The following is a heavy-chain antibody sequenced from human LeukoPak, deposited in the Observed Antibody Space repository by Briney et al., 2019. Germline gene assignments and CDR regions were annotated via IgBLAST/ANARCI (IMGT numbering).Heavy chain of an antibody. CDR3: ATVPLTIFGVAQGGFDC. Sequence: ASVKVSCKASGYTFTSYGISWVRQAPGQGLEWMGWISAYNGNTNYAQNLQGRVTMTTDTSTSTAYMELRSLRSDDTAVYYCATVPLTIFGVAQGGFDCWGQGTLVTVSS. CDR1: GYTFTSYG. J-gene: IGHJ4*02. V-gene: IGHV1-18*01. D-gene: IGHD3-3*01. CDR2: ISAYNGNT.